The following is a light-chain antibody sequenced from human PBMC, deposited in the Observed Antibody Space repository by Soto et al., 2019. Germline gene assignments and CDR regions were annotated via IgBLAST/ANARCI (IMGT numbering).Light chain of an antibody. CDR1: QGISSY. J-gene: IGKJ4*01. CDR2: AAS. CDR3: QPYYSYPPLP. V-gene: IGKV1-8*01. Sequence: AIRMTQSPSSFSASTGDRVTITCRASQGISSYLAWYQQKPGKAPKLLIYAASTLQSGVPSRFSGSGSGTDFTLTISCLQSEDFATYYCQPYYSYPPLPFGGGTKVEIK.